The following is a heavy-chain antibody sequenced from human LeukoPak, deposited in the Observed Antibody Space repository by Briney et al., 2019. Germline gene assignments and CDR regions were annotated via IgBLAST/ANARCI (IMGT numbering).Heavy chain of an antibody. J-gene: IGHJ4*02. Sequence: GESLRLSRAASGFTFSSNWMHWVRQAPGKGLVWVSRINGDGSSSSYADSVKGRFTISRDNAKNTLYLQMISLRVEDTAVYYCTRDPMRSGSYWGQGTLVTVSS. CDR1: GFTFSSNW. D-gene: IGHD1-26*01. CDR2: INGDGSSS. CDR3: TRDPMRSGSY. V-gene: IGHV3-74*01.